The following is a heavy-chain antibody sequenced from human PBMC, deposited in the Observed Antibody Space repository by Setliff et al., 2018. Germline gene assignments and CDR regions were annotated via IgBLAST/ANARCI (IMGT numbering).Heavy chain of an antibody. CDR2: ISAYDGDT. D-gene: IGHD2-15*01. Sequence: ASVKVSCKASGYTFTSYGISWVRQAPGQGLEWMGWISAYDGDTNYAQKLQGRVTMTTDTSTTTAYTELRSLRSDDTAVYYCARPGLYCSGGSCYGDDAFDIWGQGTMVTVSS. J-gene: IGHJ3*02. CDR3: ARPGLYCSGGSCYGDDAFDI. CDR1: GYTFTSYG. V-gene: IGHV1-18*01.